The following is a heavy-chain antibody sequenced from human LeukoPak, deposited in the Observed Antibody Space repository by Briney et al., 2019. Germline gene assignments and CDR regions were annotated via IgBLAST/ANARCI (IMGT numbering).Heavy chain of an antibody. D-gene: IGHD3-9*01. CDR1: GGSFGGYY. V-gene: IGHV4-34*01. Sequence: PSETMSLTCAVYGGSFGGYYWSWIRQPPGKGLEWIGEINHSGSTNYNPSLKSRVTISVDTSKNQFSLKLSSVTAADTAVYYCARERYFDWFHIGGFDYWGQGTLVTVSS. CDR3: ARERYFDWFHIGGFDY. J-gene: IGHJ4*02. CDR2: INHSGST.